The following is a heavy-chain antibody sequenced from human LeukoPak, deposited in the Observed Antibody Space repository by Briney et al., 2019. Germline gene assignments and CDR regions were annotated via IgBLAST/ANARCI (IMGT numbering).Heavy chain of an antibody. Sequence: ASVKVSCKTSGYTFTAYHVHWVRQAPGQGLEFMGWIYPPTGGTVLAEKFQGRVTMTRDTSITTAYMELSGLTFDDTAVYYCVRENWYYDHWGQGTLVPVSS. V-gene: IGHV1-2*02. J-gene: IGHJ4*02. CDR1: GYTFTAYH. D-gene: IGHD3-16*01. CDR2: IYPPTGGT. CDR3: VRENWYYDH.